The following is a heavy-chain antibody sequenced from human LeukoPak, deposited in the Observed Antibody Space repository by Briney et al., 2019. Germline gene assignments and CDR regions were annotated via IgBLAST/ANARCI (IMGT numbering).Heavy chain of an antibody. D-gene: IGHD3-16*02. CDR2: ISGSGDIT. CDR3: AKGGSLSDPAPRPY. Sequence: QPGRSLRLSCAASGFTFSSYGMNWVRQAPGKGLEWVSGISGSGDITYYADSVKGRFTISRDNSKTTLYLQMNSLRAEDTAVYYCAKGGSLSDPAPRPYWGQGTQVTVSS. V-gene: IGHV3-23*01. CDR1: GFTFSSYG. J-gene: IGHJ4*02.